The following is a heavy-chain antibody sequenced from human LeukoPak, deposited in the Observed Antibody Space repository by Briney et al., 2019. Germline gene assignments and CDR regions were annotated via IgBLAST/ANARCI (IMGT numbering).Heavy chain of an antibody. Sequence: ASVKVSCKASGYTFTGYYMHWVRQAPGQGLEWMGWINPNSGGTNYAQRFQGRVTMTRDTSISTAYMELSRLRSDDTAVYYCARVGGSSGSKFDYWGQGTLVTVSS. J-gene: IGHJ4*02. CDR1: GYTFTGYY. CDR2: INPNSGGT. V-gene: IGHV1-2*02. CDR3: ARVGGSSGSKFDY. D-gene: IGHD2-15*01.